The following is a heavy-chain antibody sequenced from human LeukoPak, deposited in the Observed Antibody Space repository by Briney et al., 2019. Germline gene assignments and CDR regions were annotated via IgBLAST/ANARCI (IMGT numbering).Heavy chain of an antibody. V-gene: IGHV3-48*01. CDR1: GFTFSSYS. J-gene: IGHJ5*02. CDR3: ASGDYDILTGYPNWFDP. Sequence: PGGSLRLSCAASGFTFSSYSMNWVRQAPGKGLEWVSYISSSSSTIYYADSVKGRFTISRDNAKNSLYLQMNSLRAENTAVYYCASGDYDILTGYPNWFDPWGQGTLVTVSS. D-gene: IGHD3-9*01. CDR2: ISSSSSTI.